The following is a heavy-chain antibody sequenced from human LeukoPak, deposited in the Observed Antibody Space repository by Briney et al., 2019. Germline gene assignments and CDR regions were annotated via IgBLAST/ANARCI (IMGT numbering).Heavy chain of an antibody. D-gene: IGHD2-2*01. CDR2: ISYDGSNK. V-gene: IGHV3-30*18. Sequence: GGSLRLSCAASGFTFSSYGMHWVRQAPDKGLEWVAVISYDGSNKYYADSVKGRFTISRDNSKNTLYLQMNSLRAEDTAVYYCAKVSPGDIVVVPAALDYWGQGTLVTVSS. CDR1: GFTFSSYG. J-gene: IGHJ4*02. CDR3: AKVSPGDIVVVPAALDY.